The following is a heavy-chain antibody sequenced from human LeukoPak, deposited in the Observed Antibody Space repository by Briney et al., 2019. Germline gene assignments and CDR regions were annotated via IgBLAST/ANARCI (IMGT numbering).Heavy chain of an antibody. CDR3: ARDGLHTAHFDY. D-gene: IGHD5-18*01. CDR1: GFTFSTYT. Sequence: GSLRLSCAASGFTFSTYTMNWVRQVPGKGLEWVSTVSDSSDVHYSDSVEGRFTISRDNARNSLYLQMNSLRDEDTAVYYCARDGLHTAHFDYWGQGTLVTVSS. V-gene: IGHV3-48*02. J-gene: IGHJ4*02. CDR2: VSDSSDV.